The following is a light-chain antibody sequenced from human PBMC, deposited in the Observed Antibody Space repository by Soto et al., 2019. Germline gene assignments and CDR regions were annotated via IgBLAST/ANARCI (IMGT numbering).Light chain of an antibody. J-gene: IGKJ3*01. CDR3: QRYDKCHPFT. CDR2: GTS. CDR1: QSVSSN. V-gene: IGKV3-15*01. Sequence: EIVMTQAPATLSVSPGERATLSCRASQSVSSNLAEYQQKPGQAPRLLIYGTSTRATGVTTRFSGGGSGTHFTLMISRLQSEDFAGYFCQRYDKCHPFTCG.